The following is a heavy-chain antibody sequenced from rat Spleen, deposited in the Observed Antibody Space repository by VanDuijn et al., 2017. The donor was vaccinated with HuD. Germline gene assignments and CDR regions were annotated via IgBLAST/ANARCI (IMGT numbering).Heavy chain of an antibody. CDR1: GFTFSSFP. CDR2: ISSGGGGT. V-gene: IGHV5-25*01. D-gene: IGHD1-12*03. J-gene: IGHJ4*01. CDR3: ARHHYDGYYHGPVLGIMDA. Sequence: EVQVVESGGGLVQPGRSLKLSCAASGFTFSSFPMAWVRQAPKKGLEWVASISSGGGGTYYPDSVKGRFTISRDNAKTTLYLQMDSLRSEDTASYCCARHHYDGYYHGPVLGIMDAWGQGASVTVSS.